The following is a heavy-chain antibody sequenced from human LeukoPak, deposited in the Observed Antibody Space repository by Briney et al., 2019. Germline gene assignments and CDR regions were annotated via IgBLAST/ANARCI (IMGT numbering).Heavy chain of an antibody. CDR2: IYTSGST. Sequence: SETLSLTCTVSGGSISSYYWSWIRQPARKGLEWIGRIYTSGSTNYNPSLKSRVTMSVDTSKNQFSLKLSSVTAADTAVYYCARGSLNYDFWSGQPNGMDVWGQGTTVTVSS. CDR3: ARGSLNYDFWSGQPNGMDV. CDR1: GGSISSYY. V-gene: IGHV4-4*07. J-gene: IGHJ6*02. D-gene: IGHD3-3*01.